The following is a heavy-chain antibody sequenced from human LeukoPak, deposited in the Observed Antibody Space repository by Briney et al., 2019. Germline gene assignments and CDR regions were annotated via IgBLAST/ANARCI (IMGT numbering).Heavy chain of an antibody. Sequence: PSETLSLTCTVSGGSISSYYRSWIRQPPGKGLEWIGYISYSGSTNYNPSLKSRVTISVDTSKNQFSLKLSSVTAADTAMYYCARAYWVRLYSYCDLWGRGTLVTVSS. J-gene: IGHJ2*01. CDR1: GGSISSYY. CDR2: ISYSGST. CDR3: ARAYWVRLYSYCDL. V-gene: IGHV4-59*01. D-gene: IGHD2-8*02.